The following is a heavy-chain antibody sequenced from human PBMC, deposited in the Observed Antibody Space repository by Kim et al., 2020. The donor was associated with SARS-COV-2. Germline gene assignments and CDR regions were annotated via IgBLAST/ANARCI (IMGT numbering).Heavy chain of an antibody. CDR3: ARDSSTGNDIYFDF. CDR2: IYYTGST. Sequence: SETLSLTCTVSGGSVSGYYWSWIRQPPGKGLEWIGYIYYTGSTNDNPSLRSRVTISINTSKNQFSLKLESVTAADTAVYYCARDSSTGNDIYFDFWGPGALDTVSS. V-gene: IGHV4-59*02. D-gene: IGHD1-1*01. CDR1: GGSVSGYY. J-gene: IGHJ4*02.